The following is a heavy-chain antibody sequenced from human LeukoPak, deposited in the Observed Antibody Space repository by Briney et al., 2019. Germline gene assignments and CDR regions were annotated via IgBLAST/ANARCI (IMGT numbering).Heavy chain of an antibody. Sequence: SETLSLTCTVSGGSISSYYWSWIRQPPGKGLEWIGYIYYSGGTNYNPSLKSRVTISVDTSKNQFSLKLSSVTAADTAVYYCARERSIAILDYWGQGTLVTVSS. D-gene: IGHD6-6*01. V-gene: IGHV4-59*01. CDR3: ARERSIAILDY. CDR2: IYYSGGT. J-gene: IGHJ4*02. CDR1: GGSISSYY.